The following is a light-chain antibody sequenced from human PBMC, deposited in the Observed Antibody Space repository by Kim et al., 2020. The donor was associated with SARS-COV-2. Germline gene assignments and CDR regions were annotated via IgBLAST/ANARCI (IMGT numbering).Light chain of an antibody. CDR3: QQYNNRPPIT. CDR2: GVS. J-gene: IGKJ5*01. Sequence: EIVMTQSPATLSVSPGETATLSCRASQSVNSNLAWYQQKPGQAPRLLIYGVSTRATGIPARFSGSGSVTEFTLTISSLQSEDFAVYYCQQYNNRPPITFGQGTRLEIK. CDR1: QSVNSN. V-gene: IGKV3-15*01.